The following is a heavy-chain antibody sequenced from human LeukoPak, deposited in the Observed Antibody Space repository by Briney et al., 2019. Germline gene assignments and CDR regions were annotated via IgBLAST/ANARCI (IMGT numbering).Heavy chain of an antibody. D-gene: IGHD6-19*01. J-gene: IGHJ4*02. Sequence: GGSLRLSCAASGFTFSSYAMSWVRQAPGKGLEWVSYISSSSSTIYYADSVKGRFTISRDNAKNSLFLQMNSLRAEDTAVYYCARSSIAEAGPSGYWGQGTLVTVSS. CDR1: GFTFSSYA. CDR2: ISSSSSTI. V-gene: IGHV3-48*04. CDR3: ARSSIAEAGPSGY.